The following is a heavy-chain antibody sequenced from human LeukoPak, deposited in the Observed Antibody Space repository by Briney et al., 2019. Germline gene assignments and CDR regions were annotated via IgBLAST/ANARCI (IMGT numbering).Heavy chain of an antibody. D-gene: IGHD2-21*02. Sequence: SETLSLTCAVYGGSFSGYYWSWIRQPPGKGLEWIGEINHSGSTNYNPSLKSRVTISVDTSKNQFSLKLSSVTAADTAVYYCALRSDFDAFDIWGQGTMVTVSS. V-gene: IGHV4-34*01. J-gene: IGHJ3*02. CDR3: ALRSDFDAFDI. CDR1: GGSFSGYY. CDR2: INHSGST.